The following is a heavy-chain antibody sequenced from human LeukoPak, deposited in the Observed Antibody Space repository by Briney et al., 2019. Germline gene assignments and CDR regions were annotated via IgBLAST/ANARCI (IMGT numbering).Heavy chain of an antibody. CDR2: INPSGGST. CDR1: GYTLTELS. J-gene: IGHJ3*02. D-gene: IGHD3-22*01. CDR3: ARGSYYDSSWGGAFDI. V-gene: IGHV1-46*01. Sequence: GASVKVSCKVSGYTLTELSMHWVRQAPGQGLEWMGIINPSGGSTSYAQKFQGRVTMTRDTSTSTVYMELSSLRSEDTAVYYCARGSYYDSSWGGAFDIWGQGTMVTVSS.